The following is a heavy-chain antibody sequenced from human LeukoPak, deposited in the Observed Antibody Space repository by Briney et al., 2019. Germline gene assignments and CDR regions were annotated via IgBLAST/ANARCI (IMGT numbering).Heavy chain of an antibody. CDR3: GRPLQERQQLPKPDSFYYMAG. CDR2: ISCDGGDT. D-gene: IGHD6-13*01. Sequence: GGSLRLSCAASGFTFDDYTMRWVRQAPGKGLEWVSLISCDGGDTYYADSVKGRFTISRDNSKNSLYLQMNSLRAEDTAVYYCGRPLQERQQLPKPDSFYYMAGCGKGTTVTV. V-gene: IGHV3-43*01. J-gene: IGHJ6*03. CDR1: GFTFDDYT.